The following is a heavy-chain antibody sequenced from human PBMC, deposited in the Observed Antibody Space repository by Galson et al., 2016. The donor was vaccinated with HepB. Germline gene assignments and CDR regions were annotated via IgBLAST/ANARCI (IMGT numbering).Heavy chain of an antibody. J-gene: IGHJ4*02. Sequence: SLRLSCAASGFTFSNYVMTWVRQAPGKGLEWVSAIHLGGNDIYYADSVKGRFTISGDDYNSMLYLQMNSLRAEDTAVYYCTKHEVRTHDYWGQGTLVTVSS. V-gene: IGHV3-23*01. CDR2: IHLGGNDI. CDR1: GFTFSNYV. CDR3: TKHEVRTHDY. D-gene: IGHD3-22*01.